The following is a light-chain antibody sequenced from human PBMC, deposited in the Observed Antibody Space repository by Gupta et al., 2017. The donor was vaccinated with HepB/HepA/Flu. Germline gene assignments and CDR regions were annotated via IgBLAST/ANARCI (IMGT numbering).Light chain of an antibody. CDR2: TNN. CDR1: SSNIGSNT. CDR3: AAWDDSLNGYV. V-gene: IGLV1-44*01. Sequence: QSVLTQPPSASGTPGQRVTIPCSGSSSNIGSNTVNWYQQLPGTAPKLLIYTNNQRPSWVPDRFSGSKSGTSASLAISGLQSDDEADYSCAAWDDSLNGYVFGTGTKVTVL. J-gene: IGLJ1*01.